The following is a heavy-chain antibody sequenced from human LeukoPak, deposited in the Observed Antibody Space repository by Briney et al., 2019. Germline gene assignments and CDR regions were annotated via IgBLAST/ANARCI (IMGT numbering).Heavy chain of an antibody. CDR3: AREGVLERPYWFDP. CDR1: GGSISSSSYY. Sequence: SETLSLTCTVSGGSISSSSYYWGWIRQPPGKGLEWIGSIYYSGSTYYSPSLKSRVTISVDTSKNQFSLKLSSVTAADTAVYYCAREGVLERPYWFDPWGQGTLVTVSS. D-gene: IGHD1-1*01. J-gene: IGHJ5*02. V-gene: IGHV4-39*07. CDR2: IYYSGST.